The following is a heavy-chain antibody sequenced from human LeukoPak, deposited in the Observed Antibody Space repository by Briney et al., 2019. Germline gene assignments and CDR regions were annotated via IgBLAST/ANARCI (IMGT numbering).Heavy chain of an antibody. CDR3: ARDYDFWSGYYSPTRGYFGY. CDR1: GFTFSSYG. CDR2: IRYDGSNK. J-gene: IGHJ4*02. D-gene: IGHD3-3*01. Sequence: GGSLRLSCAASGFTFSSYGMHWVRQAPGKGLEWVAFIRYDGSNKYYTDSVKGRFTISRDNSKNTLYLQMDSLRAEDTAVYYCARDYDFWSGYYSPTRGYFGYWGQGTLVTVSS. V-gene: IGHV3-30*02.